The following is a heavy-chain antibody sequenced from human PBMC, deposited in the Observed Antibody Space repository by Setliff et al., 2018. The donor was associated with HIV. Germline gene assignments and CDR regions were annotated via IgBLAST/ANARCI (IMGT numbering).Heavy chain of an antibody. CDR1: GGSFTDYY. Sequence: SETLSLTCAVYGGSFTDYYWSWFRQPPGKGLEWIGEIKHSGSTNYKPSLKSRVTMSVDTSKNQFSLKLGSVNAADPAVYYCARGVPPPLSMFRGVLRFGYLDVWGKGTTVTVSS. D-gene: IGHD3-10*01. CDR2: IKHSGST. CDR3: ARGVPPPLSMFRGVLRFGYLDV. J-gene: IGHJ6*03. V-gene: IGHV4-34*01.